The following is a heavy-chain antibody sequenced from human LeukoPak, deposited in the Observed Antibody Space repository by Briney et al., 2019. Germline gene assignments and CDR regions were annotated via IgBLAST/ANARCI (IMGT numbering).Heavy chain of an antibody. CDR2: IYHSGST. CDR1: GYSISSGYY. J-gene: IGHJ3*02. V-gene: IGHV4-38-2*02. Sequence: SETLSLTCTVSGYSISSGYYWGWIRQPPGKGLEWIGSIYHSGSTYYNPSLKSRVTISVDTSKNQFSLKLSSVTAADTAVYYCARDPLVYCSGGSCYSVGAFDIWGQGTMVTVSS. D-gene: IGHD2-15*01. CDR3: ARDPLVYCSGGSCYSVGAFDI.